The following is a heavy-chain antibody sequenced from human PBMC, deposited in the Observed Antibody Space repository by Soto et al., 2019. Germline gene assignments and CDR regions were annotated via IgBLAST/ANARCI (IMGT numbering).Heavy chain of an antibody. J-gene: IGHJ6*02. V-gene: IGHV4-39*01. D-gene: IGHD3-9*01. CDR3: ARHGRYYDILTGYYSFGMDV. CDR2: IYYSGST. CDR1: GGSISSSSYY. Sequence: SETLSLTCTVSGGSISSSSYYWGWIRQPPGKGLEWIGSIYYSGSTYYNPSLKSRVTISVDTSKNQFSLKLSSVTAADTAVYYCARHGRYYDILTGYYSFGMDVWGQGTTVT.